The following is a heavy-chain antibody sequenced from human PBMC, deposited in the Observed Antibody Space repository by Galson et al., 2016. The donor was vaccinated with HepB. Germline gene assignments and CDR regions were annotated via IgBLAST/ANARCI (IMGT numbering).Heavy chain of an antibody. CDR2: ISRRGNT. CDR3: ARNDCNTANCYTDYYYGLDV. J-gene: IGHJ6*02. V-gene: IGHV4-4*02. D-gene: IGHD2-2*02. Sequence: SETLSLTCDVSGDSISNSYWWSWVRQPPGKGLEWIGEISRRGNTNYKPSLKSRVTILLNKPKNQFSLRLSSVTAADTAVYYCARNDCNTANCYTDYYYGLDVWGHGTMVAVSS. CDR1: GDSISNSYW.